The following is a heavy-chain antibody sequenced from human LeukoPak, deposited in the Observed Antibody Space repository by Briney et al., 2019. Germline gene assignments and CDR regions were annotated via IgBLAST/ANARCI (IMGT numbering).Heavy chain of an antibody. CDR3: AHSARLYDSSGYFFSYFDY. V-gene: IGHV2-5*01. J-gene: IGHJ4*02. D-gene: IGHD3-22*01. CDR1: GSSLSTSGED. Sequence: SGPTLVNPTQTLTLTCTFSGSSLSTSGEDVAWIRQPPGKALEWLALIYWNGDKRYSTSLNSRLTITKDPSKNQVVLTMTNMDPADTGTYYCAHSARLYDSSGYFFSYFDYWGQGTLVTVSS. CDR2: IYWNGDK.